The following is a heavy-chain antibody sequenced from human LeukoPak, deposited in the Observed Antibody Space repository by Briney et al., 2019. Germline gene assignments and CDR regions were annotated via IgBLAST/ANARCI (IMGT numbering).Heavy chain of an antibody. CDR1: GGSISGFY. D-gene: IGHD1-26*01. J-gene: IGHJ6*02. CDR3: ASGSYPLYYYGMDV. V-gene: IGHV4-59*01. Sequence: SETLSLTCTVSGGSISGFYWTWIRQPPGKGLEWIGYIYYSGSTNYNPSLKSRVTISVDTSKNQFSLKLSSVTAADTAVYYCASGSYPLYYYGMDVWGQGTTVTVSS. CDR2: IYYSGST.